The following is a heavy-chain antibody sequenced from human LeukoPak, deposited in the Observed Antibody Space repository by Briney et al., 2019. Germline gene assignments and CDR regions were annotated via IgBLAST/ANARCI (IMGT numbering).Heavy chain of an antibody. J-gene: IGHJ4*02. CDR1: GFTFSSYA. D-gene: IGHD5-18*01. CDR3: ARDEYSYGYRYYFDY. CDR2: ISYDGSNI. V-gene: IGHV3-30*04. Sequence: PGRSLRLSCAASGFTFSSYAMHWVRQAPGKGLEWVAVISYDGSNIYYADSVKGRFTISRDNSKNTLYLQMNSLRAEDTAVYYCARDEYSYGYRYYFDYWGQGTLVTVSS.